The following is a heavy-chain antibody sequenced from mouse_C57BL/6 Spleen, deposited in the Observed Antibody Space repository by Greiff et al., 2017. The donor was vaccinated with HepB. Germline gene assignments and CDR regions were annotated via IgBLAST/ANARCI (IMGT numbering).Heavy chain of an antibody. CDR2: IRSKSNNYAT. CDR3: VRRPNYYGSSPYAMDY. D-gene: IGHD1-1*01. V-gene: IGHV10-1*01. J-gene: IGHJ4*01. Sequence: EVMLVESGGGLVQPKGSLKLSCAASGFSFNTYAMNWVRQAPGKGLEWVARIRSKSNNYATYYADSVKDRFTISRDDSESMLYLQMNNLKTEDTAMYYCVRRPNYYGSSPYAMDYWGQGTSVTVSS. CDR1: GFSFNTYA.